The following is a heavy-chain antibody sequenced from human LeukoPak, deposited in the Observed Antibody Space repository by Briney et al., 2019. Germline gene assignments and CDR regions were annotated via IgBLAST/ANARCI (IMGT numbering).Heavy chain of an antibody. Sequence: SETLSLTCTVSGASISSSSYYWGWIHQPPGKGLEWIATIHYSGSTYHNPSLKSRVTMSVDTSKNQFSLKLSSVTAADTAVYYCARHPSGSSFDYWGQGTLVTVSS. J-gene: IGHJ4*02. CDR3: ARHPSGSSFDY. D-gene: IGHD3-22*01. CDR2: IHYSGST. V-gene: IGHV4-39*01. CDR1: GASISSSSYY.